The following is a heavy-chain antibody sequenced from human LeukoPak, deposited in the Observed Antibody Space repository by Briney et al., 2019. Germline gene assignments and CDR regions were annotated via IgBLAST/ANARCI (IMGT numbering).Heavy chain of an antibody. J-gene: IGHJ4*02. Sequence: PGGSLRLSCAASGFTFSNYAMHWVRQAPGKGLEWVAVLSYDGSNKNYADSVKGRFTISRDNSKNTLYLQMNSLRAEDTAVYYCAKSGYNRFDYWGQGTLVTVSS. CDR1: GFTFSNYA. D-gene: IGHD5-24*01. V-gene: IGHV3-30*04. CDR3: AKSGYNRFDY. CDR2: LSYDGSNK.